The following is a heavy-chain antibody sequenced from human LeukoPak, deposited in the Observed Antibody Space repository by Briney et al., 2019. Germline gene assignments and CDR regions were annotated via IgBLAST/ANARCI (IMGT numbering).Heavy chain of an antibody. J-gene: IGHJ5*02. D-gene: IGHD2-15*01. CDR3: ARVGYCSGGSCP. CDR1: GFTFSSYS. V-gene: IGHV3-21*01. Sequence: PGGSLRLSCAASGFTFSSYSMNWVRQAPGKGLEWVSSISSSSSYIYYADSVKGRFTISRDSAKNSLYLQMNSLRAEDTAVYYCARVGYCSGGSCPWGQGTLVTVSS. CDR2: ISSSSSYI.